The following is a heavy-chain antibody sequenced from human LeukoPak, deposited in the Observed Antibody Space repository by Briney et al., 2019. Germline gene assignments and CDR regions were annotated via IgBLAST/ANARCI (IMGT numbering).Heavy chain of an antibody. V-gene: IGHV3-21*01. Sequence: GGSLRLSCAASGFTFSSYSMNWVRQAPGKGLEWVSSISSSSSYIYYADSVKGRFTISRDNAKNSLYLQMNSLRAEDTAVYYCARAQRNTAMVRRYLDYWGQGTLVTVSS. D-gene: IGHD5-18*01. J-gene: IGHJ4*02. CDR1: GFTFSSYS. CDR3: ARAQRNTAMVRRYLDY. CDR2: ISSSSSYI.